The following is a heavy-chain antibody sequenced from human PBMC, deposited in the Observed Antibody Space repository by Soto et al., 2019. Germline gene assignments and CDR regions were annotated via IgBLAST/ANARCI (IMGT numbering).Heavy chain of an antibody. J-gene: IGHJ4*02. CDR3: AREDTVATLRF. CDR1: GFTFSIYW. D-gene: IGHD2-21*02. Sequence: QSGGSLRLSCAASGFTFSIYWMSWVREAPGKGLEWVANIKGDGSGTYYVDSMRGRFTISRDNAKNSLYLQMNTLRAEDTAVYFCAREDTVATLRFWGQGTLVTVSS. V-gene: IGHV3-7*03. CDR2: IKGDGSGT.